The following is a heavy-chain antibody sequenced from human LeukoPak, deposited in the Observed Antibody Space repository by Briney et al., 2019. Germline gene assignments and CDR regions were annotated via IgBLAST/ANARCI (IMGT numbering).Heavy chain of an antibody. Sequence: SETLSLTCTVSGGSISSHYWTWIRQPPGKGLEWIGYIYYSGRTTYNPSLDSRVTISVDTSKNQFSLKLTSVTAADTAVYYCARATLVVAIYDYWSQGTLVTVSS. D-gene: IGHD3-22*01. CDR3: ARATLVVAIYDY. CDR2: IYYSGRT. CDR1: GGSISSHY. J-gene: IGHJ4*02. V-gene: IGHV4-59*11.